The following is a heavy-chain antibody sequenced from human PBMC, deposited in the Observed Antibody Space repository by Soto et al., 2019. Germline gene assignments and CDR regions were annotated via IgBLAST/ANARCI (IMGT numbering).Heavy chain of an antibody. Sequence: QVQLVESGGGVVQPGRSLRLSCAASGFTFSSYGMHWVRQAPGKGLEWVAVISYDGSNKYYADSVKGRFTISRDNSKNPLDLQMNSLRDEETAVYYCAKDMLFYVDASIEYYYYGMDVWGQGTTVTVSS. CDR3: AKDMLFYVDASIEYYYYGMDV. D-gene: IGHD2-21*01. CDR1: GFTFSSYG. CDR2: ISYDGSNK. J-gene: IGHJ6*02. V-gene: IGHV3-30*18.